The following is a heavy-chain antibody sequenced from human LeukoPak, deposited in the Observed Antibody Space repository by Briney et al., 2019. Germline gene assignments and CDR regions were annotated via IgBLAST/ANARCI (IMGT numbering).Heavy chain of an antibody. D-gene: IGHD2-21*02. CDR2: ISGSGGST. Sequence: GGSLRLSCAASGFTFSSYAMSWVRQAPGKGLEWVSAISGSGGSTYYADSVKGRFTISRDNSKNTLYLQMSSLRAEDTAVYYCAKDRGDPLGYYYYMDVWGKGTTVTVSS. CDR3: AKDRGDPLGYYYYMDV. J-gene: IGHJ6*03. V-gene: IGHV3-23*01. CDR1: GFTFSSYA.